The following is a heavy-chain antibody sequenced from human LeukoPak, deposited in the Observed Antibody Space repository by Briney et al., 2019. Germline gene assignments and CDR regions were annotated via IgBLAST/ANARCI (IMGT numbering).Heavy chain of an antibody. V-gene: IGHV3-48*04. CDR3: ARDRVLMDV. Sequence: GGSLRLSCAASGFTFSSYWMTWVRQAPGKGLEWVSYISSSGSTIYYADSVKGRFTISRDNAKNSLYLQMNSLRAEDTAVYYCARDRVLMDVWGQGTTVTVSS. CDR1: GFTFSSYW. D-gene: IGHD3-10*01. CDR2: ISSSGSTI. J-gene: IGHJ6*02.